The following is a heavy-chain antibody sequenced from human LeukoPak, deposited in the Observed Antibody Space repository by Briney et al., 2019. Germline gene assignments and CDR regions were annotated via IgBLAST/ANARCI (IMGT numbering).Heavy chain of an antibody. J-gene: IGHJ4*02. V-gene: IGHV1-58*02. CDR1: GFTFTSSA. CDR2: IVVGSGNT. CDR3: AAASRSYRRIDY. D-gene: IGHD1-26*01. Sequence: SVKVSCKASGFTFTSSAMQWVRQARGQRLEWIGWIVVGSGNTNYAQKFQERVTITRDMSTSTAYMELSSLRSEDTAVYYCAAASRSYRRIDYWGQGTLVTVSS.